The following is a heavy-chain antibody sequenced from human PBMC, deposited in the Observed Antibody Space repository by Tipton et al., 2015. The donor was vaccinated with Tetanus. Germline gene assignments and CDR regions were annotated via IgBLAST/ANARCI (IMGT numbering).Heavy chain of an antibody. V-gene: IGHV3-21*04. D-gene: IGHD3-3*01. Sequence: SLRLSCTASGFTFSSYSMNWVRQAPGEGLEWVSSIDSSGSYKYHADSVKGRFIISRDNAKNSLHLQMNSLRAEDTAVYYCAKATPPNYDFWSGYAYGMDVWGQGTTVTVSS. J-gene: IGHJ6*02. CDR1: GFTFSSYS. CDR2: IDSSGSYK. CDR3: AKATPPNYDFWSGYAYGMDV.